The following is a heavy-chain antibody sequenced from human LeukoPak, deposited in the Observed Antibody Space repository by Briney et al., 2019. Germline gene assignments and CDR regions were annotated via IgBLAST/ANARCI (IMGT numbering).Heavy chain of an antibody. CDR3: SRGEALDYDSSGKSFDY. D-gene: IGHD3-22*01. J-gene: IGHJ4*02. V-gene: IGHV3-7*01. Sequence: GGSLRLSCAASGFTFSSYWMSWVRQAPGKGLEGVANINGDESEKYYVDSVKARFTISRDNAKNSLYLQMNSLRVDDTAIYYCSRGEALDYDSSGKSFDYWGQGTLVTVSS. CDR2: INGDESEK. CDR1: GFTFSSYW.